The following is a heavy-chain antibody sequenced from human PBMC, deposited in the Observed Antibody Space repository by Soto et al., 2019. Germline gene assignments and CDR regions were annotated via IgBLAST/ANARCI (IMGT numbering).Heavy chain of an antibody. CDR1: GFCFSVYT. D-gene: IGHD6-6*01. CDR2: ISSSSSYI. CDR3: ARGIAARTPPDN. Sequence: GGSLRLSCAASGFCFSVYTMNWVRQAPGKGLEWVSSISSSSSYIYYADSLKGRFTISRDNAKSSVYLQMNSLRAEDTAIYYCARGIAARTPPDNSGQGTLVTGSS. V-gene: IGHV3-21*01. J-gene: IGHJ4*02.